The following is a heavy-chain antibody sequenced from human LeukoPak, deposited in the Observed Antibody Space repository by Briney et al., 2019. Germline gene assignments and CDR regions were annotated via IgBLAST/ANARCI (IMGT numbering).Heavy chain of an antibody. D-gene: IGHD3-3*01. J-gene: IGHJ5*02. CDR3: ARRTYYDFWSGYLSPFDP. CDR2: INHSGST. CDR1: GGSFSGYY. V-gene: IGHV4-34*01. Sequence: PSETLSLTCAVCGGSFSGYYWSWIRQPPGKGLEWIGEINHSGSTNYNPSLKSRVTISVDTSKNQFSLKLSSVTAADTAVYYCARRTYYDFWSGYLSPFDPWGQGTLVTVSS.